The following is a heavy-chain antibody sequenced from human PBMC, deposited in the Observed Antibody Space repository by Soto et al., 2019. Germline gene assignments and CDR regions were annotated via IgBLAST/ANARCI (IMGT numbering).Heavy chain of an antibody. V-gene: IGHV3-30*18. Sequence: GGSLRLSCAASGFTFSSYGMHWVRQAPGKGLEWVSIMSYDGSNKYYVDSVKGRFTISRDNSKNTLYLQMNSLRAEDAAVYYCAKDRYVGYAYGASYSGMDVWGQGTTVTVSS. CDR1: GFTFSSYG. CDR2: MSYDGSNK. CDR3: AKDRYVGYAYGASYSGMDV. D-gene: IGHD3-10*02. J-gene: IGHJ6*02.